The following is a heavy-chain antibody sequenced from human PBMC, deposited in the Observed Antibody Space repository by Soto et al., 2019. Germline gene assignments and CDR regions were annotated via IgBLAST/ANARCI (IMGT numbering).Heavy chain of an antibody. J-gene: IGHJ4*02. V-gene: IGHV3-48*01. CDR2: ISSSSSTI. Sequence: EVQLVESGGGLVQPGGSLRLSCAASGFTFSSYSMNWVRQALGKGLEWVSYISSSSSTIYYADSVKGRFTISRDNAKNSLYLQMNSLRAEDTAVYYCARDRGYCSGGSCYPDYWGQGTLVTVSS. CDR3: ARDRGYCSGGSCYPDY. D-gene: IGHD2-15*01. CDR1: GFTFSSYS.